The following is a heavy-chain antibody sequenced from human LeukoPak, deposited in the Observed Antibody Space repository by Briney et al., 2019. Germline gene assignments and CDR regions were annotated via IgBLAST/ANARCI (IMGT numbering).Heavy chain of an antibody. CDR3: ARGPHNDSSGYYSYYFDY. J-gene: IGHJ4*02. D-gene: IGHD3-22*01. V-gene: IGHV4-34*01. Sequence: SETLSLTCAVYGGSFSGYYWSWIRQPPGKGLEWIGEINHSGSTNYNPSLKSRVTISVDTSKNQFSLKLSSVTAADTAVYYCARGPHNDSSGYYSYYFDYWGQGTLVTVSS. CDR1: GGSFSGYY. CDR2: INHSGST.